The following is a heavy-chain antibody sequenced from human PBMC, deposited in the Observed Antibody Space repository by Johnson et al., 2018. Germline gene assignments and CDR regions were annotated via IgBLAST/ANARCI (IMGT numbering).Heavy chain of an antibody. CDR3: ARDRPTMIVVITAGGDAFDI. V-gene: IGHV3-33*01. D-gene: IGHD3-22*01. J-gene: IGHJ3*02. CDR1: GFTFSNYG. Sequence: QVQLVQSGGGVVQXGRSLRLSCAASGFTFSNYGMHWVRQAPGKGLEWVAVIWYDGSDKYYGDSVKGRFTISRDNSKNTLYLQMNSLRAEDTAVYYCARDRPTMIVVITAGGDAFDIWGQGTMVTVSS. CDR2: IWYDGSDK.